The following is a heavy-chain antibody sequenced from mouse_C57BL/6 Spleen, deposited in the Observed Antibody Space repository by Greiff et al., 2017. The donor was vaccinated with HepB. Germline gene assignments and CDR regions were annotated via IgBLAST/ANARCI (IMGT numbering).Heavy chain of an antibody. CDR1: GYAFSSSW. CDR3: ARSSISTVVAPNAMDY. Sequence: QVQLQQSGPELVKPGASVKISCKASGYAFSSSWMNWVKQRPGKGLEWIGRIYPGDGDTNYNGKFKGKATLTADKSSSTAYMQLSSLTSEDSAVYFCARSSISTVVAPNAMDYWGQGTSVTVSS. CDR2: IYPGDGDT. D-gene: IGHD1-1*01. J-gene: IGHJ4*01. V-gene: IGHV1-82*01.